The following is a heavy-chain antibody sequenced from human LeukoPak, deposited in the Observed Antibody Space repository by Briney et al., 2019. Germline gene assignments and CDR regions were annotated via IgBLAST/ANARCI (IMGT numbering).Heavy chain of an antibody. CDR1: GFTFDDYA. D-gene: IGHD5-12*01. Sequence: PGRPLRLSCAASGFTFDDYAMHWVRQAPGKGLEWVSGISWNSGSIGYADSVKGRFTISRDNAKNSLYLQMNSLRAEDTALYYCAKVATMGSFDYWGQGTLVTVSS. CDR3: AKVATMGSFDY. CDR2: ISWNSGSI. J-gene: IGHJ4*02. V-gene: IGHV3-9*01.